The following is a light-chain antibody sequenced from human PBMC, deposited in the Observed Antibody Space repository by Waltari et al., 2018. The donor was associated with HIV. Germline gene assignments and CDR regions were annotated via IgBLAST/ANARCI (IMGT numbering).Light chain of an antibody. CDR2: FDD. J-gene: IGLJ1*01. CDR3: AAWDDSMNGYV. CDR1: SSNVGNNA. Sequence: QSALTQPPSVSESPRQTVTISCSGSSSNVGNNALNWYQQVHGTAPTHLIHFDDLLSSGGSDRFSGSKSGTSASLAIRGLQSEEEADYYCAAWDDSMNGYVFGSGTKVTVL. V-gene: IGLV1-36*01.